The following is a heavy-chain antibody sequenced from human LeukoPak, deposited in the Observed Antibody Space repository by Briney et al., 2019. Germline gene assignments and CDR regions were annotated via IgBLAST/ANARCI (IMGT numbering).Heavy chain of an antibody. J-gene: IGHJ4*02. CDR1: GFTFSDYY. D-gene: IGHD5-18*01. Sequence: GGSLRLSCAASGFTFSDYYMSWVRQAPGKGLEWVSVIYSGGSTYYADSVKGRFTISRDNSKNTLYLQMNSLRAEDTAVYYCAREDTFAPFSYWGQGTLVTVSS. CDR2: IYSGGST. V-gene: IGHV3-53*01. CDR3: AREDTFAPFSY.